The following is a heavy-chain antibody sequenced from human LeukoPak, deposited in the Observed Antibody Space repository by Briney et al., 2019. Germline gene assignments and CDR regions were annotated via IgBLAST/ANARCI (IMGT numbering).Heavy chain of an antibody. CDR1: GFTFSSYA. D-gene: IGHD3-22*01. CDR2: ISARGGST. V-gene: IGHV3-23*01. J-gene: IGHJ4*02. CDR3: AKDYYYDSSGYYSGLDDY. Sequence: GGSLRLSCAASGFTFSSYAMSWVRQAPGKGLEWVSAISARGGSTYYADSVKGRFSISRDNSKNTLYLQMNSLRAEDTAVYYCAKDYYYDSSGYYSGLDDYWGQRTLVTVSS.